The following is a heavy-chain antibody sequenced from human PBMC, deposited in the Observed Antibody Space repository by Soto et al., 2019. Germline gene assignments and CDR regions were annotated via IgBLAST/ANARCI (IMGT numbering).Heavy chain of an antibody. CDR1: GFSFTNYG. J-gene: IGHJ4*02. Sequence: EVQLLESGGGLVQPGGSLRLSCAASGFSFTNYGMTWVRQAPGKGLEWVSGISASGGSTYYGDSVKGRFTISRDNSKNTLHLQRNRLKAEDTGLYYCAKDRGSLYTSSSPLDFWGLGTLVSVSS. D-gene: IGHD6-6*01. V-gene: IGHV3-23*01. CDR2: ISASGGST. CDR3: AKDRGSLYTSSSPLDF.